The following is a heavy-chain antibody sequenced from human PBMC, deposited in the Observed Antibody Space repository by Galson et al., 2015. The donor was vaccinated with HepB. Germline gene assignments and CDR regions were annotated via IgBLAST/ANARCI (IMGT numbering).Heavy chain of an antibody. D-gene: IGHD5-24*01. CDR1: GFTLIGYF. J-gene: IGHJ3*02. V-gene: IGHV1-2*02. Sequence: SVKVSCKASGFTLIGYFIHWVRQAPGQGLEWMGWVNSNNGFTYLPPKFHDRVTMTRDTSSNTVYLELSRVKFDDTAIYYCARYDGYNLGALDIWGQGTAVAVSS. CDR3: ARYDGYNLGALDI. CDR2: VNSNNGFT.